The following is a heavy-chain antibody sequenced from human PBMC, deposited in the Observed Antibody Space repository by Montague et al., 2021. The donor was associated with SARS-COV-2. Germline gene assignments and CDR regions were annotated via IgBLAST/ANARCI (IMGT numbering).Heavy chain of an antibody. V-gene: IGHV3-30-3*01. CDR3: ARGVETGTLFTYYYYGMDV. D-gene: IGHD1-7*01. CDR1: GFTFSSYA. Sequence: SLRLSCAASGFTFSSYAMYWVRQAPGKGLEWVAVISYDGSNKYYADSVKGRFTISRHNSKNTLYVQMDSLRAEDTAVYYCARGVETGTLFTYYYYGMDVWGQGTTVTVSS. CDR2: ISYDGSNK. J-gene: IGHJ6*02.